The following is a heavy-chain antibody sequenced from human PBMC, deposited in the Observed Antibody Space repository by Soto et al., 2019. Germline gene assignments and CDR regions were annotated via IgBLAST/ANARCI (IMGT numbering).Heavy chain of an antibody. V-gene: IGHV4-4*07. J-gene: IGHJ5*02. CDR2: IHSSGST. CDR1: GASMNSYD. CDR3: ARDQGVAAAGITCFDP. Sequence: QVQLQASGPGLVKPSETLSLTCTVSGASMNSYDWSWIWQPAGKGLEWIGHIHSSGSTNYNPSLKSRVTMSVDTSKNQFSLRLMSLTAADTAVYYCARDQGVAAAGITCFDPWGQGSLVTVSS. D-gene: IGHD6-13*01.